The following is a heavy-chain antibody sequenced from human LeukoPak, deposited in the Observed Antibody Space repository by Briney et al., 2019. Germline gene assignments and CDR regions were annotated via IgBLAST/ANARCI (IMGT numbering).Heavy chain of an antibody. CDR2: ISAYNGNT. V-gene: IGHV1-18*01. D-gene: IGHD1/OR15-1a*01. Sequence: ASVKVSCKASGYTFTSYGISWVRQAPGQGLEWMGWISAYNGNTNYAQKLQGRVTMTTDTSTSTAYTELRSLRSDDTAVYYCARVGGGEQRAGDYWGQGTLVTVSS. J-gene: IGHJ4*02. CDR1: GYTFTSYG. CDR3: ARVGGGEQRAGDY.